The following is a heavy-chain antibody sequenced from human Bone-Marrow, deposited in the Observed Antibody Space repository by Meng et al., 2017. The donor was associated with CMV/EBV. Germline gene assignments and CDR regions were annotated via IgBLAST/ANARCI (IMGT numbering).Heavy chain of an antibody. Sequence: GESLKISCAASGFTFSSYAMHWVRQAPGTGLEWVAVISYDGSNKYYADSVKGRFTISRDNSKNTLYLQMNSLRAEDTAVYYCARDGGNCSSTSCSVYYYYGMDVWGQGTTVTVSS. J-gene: IGHJ6*02. CDR1: GFTFSSYA. CDR3: ARDGGNCSSTSCSVYYYYGMDV. D-gene: IGHD2-2*01. V-gene: IGHV3-30-3*01. CDR2: ISYDGSNK.